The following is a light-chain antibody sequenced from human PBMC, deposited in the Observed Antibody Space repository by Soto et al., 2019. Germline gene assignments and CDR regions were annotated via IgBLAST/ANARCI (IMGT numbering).Light chain of an antibody. J-gene: IGLJ1*01. V-gene: IGLV2-11*01. CDR2: DVS. CDR3: CSYAGSYTWV. CDR1: SSDVGGYNY. Sequence: QSALTQPRSVSGSPGQSVTISCTGTSSDVGGYNYVSWYQQHPGKAPKLMIYDVSKRPSGVPDRFSGSTSGNTASQTISGLQAEDEADYYCCSYAGSYTWVFGTGTKVTVL.